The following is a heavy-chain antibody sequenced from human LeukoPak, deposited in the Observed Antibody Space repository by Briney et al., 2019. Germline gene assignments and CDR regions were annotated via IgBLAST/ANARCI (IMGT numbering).Heavy chain of an antibody. CDR3: ARSGSGWYRGSYYYYGMDV. V-gene: IGHV1-69*04. CDR1: GGTFSSYA. J-gene: IGHJ6*02. D-gene: IGHD6-19*01. CDR2: IIPILGIA. Sequence: GAPVKVSCKASGGTFSSYAISWVRQAPGQGLEWMGRIIPILGIANYAQKFQGRVTITADKSTSTAYMELSSLRSEDTAVYYCARSGSGWYRGSYYYYGMDVWGQGTTVTVSS.